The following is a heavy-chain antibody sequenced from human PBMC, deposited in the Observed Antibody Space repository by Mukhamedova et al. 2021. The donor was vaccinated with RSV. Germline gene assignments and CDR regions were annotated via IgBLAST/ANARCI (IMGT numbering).Heavy chain of an antibody. CDR2: IYPGDSDT. D-gene: IGHD1-26*01. Sequence: VRQMPGKGLEWMGIIYPGDSDTTYSPSFQGQVTISADKSISTAYLQWSSLKASDTALYYCARLRVSYLNDDAFDIWGQGTMVTVS. V-gene: IGHV5-51*01. J-gene: IGHJ3*02. CDR3: ARLRVSYLNDDAFDI.